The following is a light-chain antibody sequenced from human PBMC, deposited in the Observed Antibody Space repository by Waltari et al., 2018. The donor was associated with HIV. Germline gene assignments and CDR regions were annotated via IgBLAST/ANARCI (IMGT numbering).Light chain of an antibody. V-gene: IGLV1-40*01. CDR3: QSYDSSLSGSV. CDR1: SSNIGARFD. Sequence: QSVLTQPPSVSGAPGQRVTISCTGSSSNIGARFDVHWYQQLPGTAPKPLIYGDNNRPSVVPDRFSGSKSGTSASLAITGLQAEDEADYYCQSYDSSLSGSVFGGGTKLTVL. J-gene: IGLJ3*02. CDR2: GDN.